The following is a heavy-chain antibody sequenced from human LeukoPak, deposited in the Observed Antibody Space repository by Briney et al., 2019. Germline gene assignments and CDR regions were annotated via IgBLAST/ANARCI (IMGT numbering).Heavy chain of an antibody. V-gene: IGHV1-46*01. CDR2: INPSGGRT. CDR3: ATARTWLQLIDL. Sequence: GASVKVSCKASGYTFTEYYMHWVRQASGQGLEWMGIINPSGGRTSYAQKFQGRVTMTRDTSTSTVYMELNSLRSEDTAVYYCATARTWLQLIDLWGQGTLVTVSS. CDR1: GYTFTEYY. D-gene: IGHD5-24*01. J-gene: IGHJ5*02.